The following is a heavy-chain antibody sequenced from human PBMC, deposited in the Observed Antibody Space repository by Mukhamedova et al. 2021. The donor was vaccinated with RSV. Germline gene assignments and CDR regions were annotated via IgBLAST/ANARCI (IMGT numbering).Heavy chain of an antibody. CDR3: ASDFGELLGY. J-gene: IGHJ4*02. D-gene: IGHD3-10*01. CDR2: INPSGGST. V-gene: IGHV1-46*01. Sequence: MHWVRQAPGQGLEWMGIINPSGGSTSYAQKFQGRVTMTRDTSTSTVYMELSSLRSEDTAVYYCASDFGELLGYWGQGTPVTGSS.